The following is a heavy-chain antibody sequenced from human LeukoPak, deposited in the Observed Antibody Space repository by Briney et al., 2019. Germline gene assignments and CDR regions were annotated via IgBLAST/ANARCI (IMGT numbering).Heavy chain of an antibody. J-gene: IGHJ4*02. CDR3: AKGLPALYVFDS. D-gene: IGHD3-16*01. Sequence: GGSLRLSCVASGFTFTNYVINWVRQAPEKGLKWVSAISTRGDNTYYADSVKGRFTISRDNSKNTVYLQMNSLSAEDTAVYYCAKGLPALYVFDSWGQGTLVTVSS. CDR2: ISTRGDNT. V-gene: IGHV3-23*01. CDR1: GFTFTNYV.